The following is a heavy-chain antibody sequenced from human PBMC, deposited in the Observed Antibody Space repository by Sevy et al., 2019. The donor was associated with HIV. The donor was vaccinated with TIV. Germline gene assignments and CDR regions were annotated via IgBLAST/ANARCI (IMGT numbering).Heavy chain of an antibody. CDR3: ARAYYYDSSAYRFDD. CDR1: GYTFNAYF. J-gene: IGHJ4*02. Sequence: ASVKVSCKASGYTFNAYFMHWVRQAPGQGLEWMGRINPNSGDTTYAQKFQGRVTMSRDPSISTAYMELHRLTSDDTAVYYCARAYYYDSSAYRFDDWGQGTLVTVSS. CDR2: INPNSGDT. D-gene: IGHD3-22*01. V-gene: IGHV1-2*06.